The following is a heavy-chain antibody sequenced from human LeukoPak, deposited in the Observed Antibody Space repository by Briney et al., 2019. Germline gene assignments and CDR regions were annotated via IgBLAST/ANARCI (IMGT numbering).Heavy chain of an antibody. D-gene: IGHD3-10*01. CDR1: GGSISSYY. V-gene: IGHV4-4*07. J-gene: IGHJ4*02. CDR3: ARGRGSTGAVKYYFGY. CDR2: IYTSGST. Sequence: PSETLSLTCTVSGGSISSYYWSWIRQPAGKGLEWIGRIYTSGSTNYNPSLKSRVTMSVDTSKNQFSLKLSSVTAADTAVYYCARGRGSTGAVKYYFGYWGQGTLVTVSS.